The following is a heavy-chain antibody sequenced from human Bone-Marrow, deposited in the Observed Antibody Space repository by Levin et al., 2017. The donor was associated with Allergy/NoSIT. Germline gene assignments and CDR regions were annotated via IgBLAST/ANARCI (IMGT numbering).Heavy chain of an antibody. CDR1: GYTFTSYY. V-gene: IGHV1-46*01. CDR2: INPSGGST. D-gene: IGHD6-13*01. J-gene: IGHJ6*03. Sequence: ASVKVSCKASGYTFTSYYMHWVRQAPGQGLEWMGIINPSGGSTSYAQKFQGRVTMTRDTSTSTVYMELSSLRSEDTAVYYCARGGSSWYWDQNYYMDVWGKGTTVTVSS. CDR3: ARGGSSWYWDQNYYMDV.